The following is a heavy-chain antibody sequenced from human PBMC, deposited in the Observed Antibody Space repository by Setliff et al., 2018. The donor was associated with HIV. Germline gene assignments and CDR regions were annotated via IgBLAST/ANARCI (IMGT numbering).Heavy chain of an antibody. CDR3: ARERPYCSGGSCYGLNYFDC. J-gene: IGHJ4*02. Sequence: ASVKVSCKASGYTFSSYGISWVRQAPGQGLEWMGGINPYSGKTKYAQNLQGRVTMTTDTSTSTADMELRSLRSDDTAMYYCARERPYCSGGSCYGLNYFDCWGQGTLVTVSS. D-gene: IGHD2-15*01. CDR2: INPYSGKT. V-gene: IGHV1-18*04. CDR1: GYTFSSYG.